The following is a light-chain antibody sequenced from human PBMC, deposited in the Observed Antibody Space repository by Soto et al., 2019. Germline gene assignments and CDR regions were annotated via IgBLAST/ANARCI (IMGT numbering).Light chain of an antibody. CDR3: QQYNNWPPYT. CDR2: GAS. CDR1: QSVGNK. Sequence: EIVLTQSPVTLSVSTGERATLSCRASQSVGNKLGWYQQRPGQAPRLLIYGASTRATGIPARFSGSGSGTEFTLTISSLQSEDFAVYYCQQYNNWPPYTFGQGTKLEIK. J-gene: IGKJ2*01. V-gene: IGKV3-15*01.